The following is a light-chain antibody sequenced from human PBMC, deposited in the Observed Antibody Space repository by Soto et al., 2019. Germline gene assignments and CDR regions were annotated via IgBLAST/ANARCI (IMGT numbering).Light chain of an antibody. CDR2: DVS. J-gene: IGLJ1*01. CDR3: SSYTSSTTYV. Sequence: QSVLTQPASVSGSPGQSITISCTGTSSDVGAYSYVSWYQQHPGKAPKLIIYDVSDRPSGVSNRFSGSKSGNTASLTISGLQAEDEADYYCSSYTSSTTYVFGTGTKVTVL. CDR1: SSDVGAYSY. V-gene: IGLV2-14*01.